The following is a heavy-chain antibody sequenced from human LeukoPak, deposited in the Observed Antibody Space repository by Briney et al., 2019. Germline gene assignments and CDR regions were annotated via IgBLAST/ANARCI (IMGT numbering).Heavy chain of an antibody. CDR1: VVSITSDY. D-gene: IGHD3-10*01. CDR2: IYTGGND. J-gene: IGHJ5*02. V-gene: IGHV4-4*09. CDR3: TRSSTYFGSFDP. Sequence: SETLSLTCTVSVVSITSDYWSWIRQPPGKGLEWIGYIYTGGNDIYNPSLKSRVTISVGTSKNQFSLKLTSVTAADTAVYYCTRSSTYFGSFDPWGQGTLVTVST.